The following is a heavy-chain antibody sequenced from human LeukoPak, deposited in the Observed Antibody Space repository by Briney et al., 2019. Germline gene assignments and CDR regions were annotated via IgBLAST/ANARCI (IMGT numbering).Heavy chain of an antibody. CDR1: GYTLTELS. V-gene: IGHV1-24*01. Sequence: ASVKVSCKVSGYTLTELSMHWVRQAPGKGLEWMGGFDPEDGETIYAQKFQGRVTMTEDTSTDTAYMELSSLRSEDTAVYYCARAHCSSTSCLYYYYYYYMDVWGKGTTVTVSS. J-gene: IGHJ6*03. D-gene: IGHD2-2*01. CDR3: ARAHCSSTSCLYYYYYYYMDV. CDR2: FDPEDGET.